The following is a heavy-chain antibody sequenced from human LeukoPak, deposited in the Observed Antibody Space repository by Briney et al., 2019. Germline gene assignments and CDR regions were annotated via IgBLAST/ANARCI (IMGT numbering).Heavy chain of an antibody. J-gene: IGHJ4*02. CDR3: ARLSPVAGARYFDY. Sequence: HGESLKISCKGSGYIFTSYWIGWVRQMPGKGPEWMGIIYPGDSDTKYSPSFQGQVTISADKSISTAYLQWSSLKASDTAMYYCARLSPVAGARYFDYWGQGSLVTVSS. V-gene: IGHV5-51*01. CDR1: GYIFTSYW. D-gene: IGHD6-19*01. CDR2: IYPGDSDT.